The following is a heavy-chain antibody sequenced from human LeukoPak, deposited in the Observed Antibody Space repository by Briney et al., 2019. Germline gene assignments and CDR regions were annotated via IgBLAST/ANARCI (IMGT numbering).Heavy chain of an antibody. Sequence: GASVKVSCKASGGTFSSYVISWVRQAPGQGLEWMGGIIPISGTANYAQKFQGRVTITTDESTSTAYMELSSLRPEDTAVYYCALSSDIVVVPAAKGYYYYYMDVWGKGTTVTVSS. V-gene: IGHV1-69*05. J-gene: IGHJ6*03. D-gene: IGHD2-2*01. CDR2: IIPISGTA. CDR3: ALSSDIVVVPAAKGYYYYYMDV. CDR1: GGTFSSYV.